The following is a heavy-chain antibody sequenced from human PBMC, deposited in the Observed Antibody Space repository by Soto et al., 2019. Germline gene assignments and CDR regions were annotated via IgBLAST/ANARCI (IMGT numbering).Heavy chain of an antibody. J-gene: IGHJ5*02. Sequence: SETLSLTCTVSGGSIRSGDYYWSWIRQPPGKGLEWIGYIYYSGSTYYNPSLKSRVSISVDTSQNQFSLKLSSVTAADTAVYYCARDRGGYRDTGALDPWGQGTLVTVSS. CDR2: IYYSGST. CDR1: GGSIRSGDYY. CDR3: ARDRGGYRDTGALDP. V-gene: IGHV4-30-4*01. D-gene: IGHD3-16*02.